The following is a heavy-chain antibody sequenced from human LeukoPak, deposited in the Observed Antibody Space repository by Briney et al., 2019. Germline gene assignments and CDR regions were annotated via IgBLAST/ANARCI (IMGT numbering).Heavy chain of an antibody. Sequence: ASVKVSCKASGYTFTDYYMHWVRQAPGQGLEWMGWMNPNSGNTGYAQKFQGRVTMTRNTSISTAYMELSSLRSEDTAVYYCARDATFDRWGQGTLVTVSS. CDR1: GYTFTDYY. CDR3: ARDATFDR. J-gene: IGHJ5*02. V-gene: IGHV1-8*02. D-gene: IGHD2-15*01. CDR2: MNPNSGNT.